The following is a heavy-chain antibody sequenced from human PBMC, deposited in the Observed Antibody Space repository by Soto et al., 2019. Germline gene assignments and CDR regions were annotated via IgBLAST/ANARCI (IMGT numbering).Heavy chain of an antibody. CDR2: IYSGGTT. Sequence: EVQLVESGGGLVQAGGSLRLSCAGSALTASKNYMSWVRQPPGKGLEWVSVIYSGGTTYYADFVKDRFSISRDNSKNTLYPQLDNLRAGDTAVYDCARGGSGSDWDYYGMDVWGQGTTVTVSS. V-gene: IGHV3-66*01. D-gene: IGHD3-10*01. CDR1: ALTASKNY. CDR3: ARGGSGSDWDYYGMDV. J-gene: IGHJ6*02.